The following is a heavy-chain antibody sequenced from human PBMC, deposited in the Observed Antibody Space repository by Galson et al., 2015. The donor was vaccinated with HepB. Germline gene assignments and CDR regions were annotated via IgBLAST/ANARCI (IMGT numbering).Heavy chain of an antibody. CDR3: ARDGSGYSYGYDAFDI. V-gene: IGHV3-20*04. CDR2: INWNGGST. CDR1: GFTFDDYG. Sequence: SLRLSCAASGFTFDDYGMSWVRQAPGKGLEWVSGINWNGGSTGYADSVKGRFTISRDNAKNSLYLQMNSLRAEDTALYYCARDGSGYSYGYDAFDIWGQGTMVTVSS. D-gene: IGHD5-18*01. J-gene: IGHJ3*02.